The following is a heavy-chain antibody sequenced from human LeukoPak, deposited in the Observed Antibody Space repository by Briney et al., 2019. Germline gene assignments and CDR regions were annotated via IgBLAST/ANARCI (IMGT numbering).Heavy chain of an antibody. V-gene: IGHV3-30-3*01. J-gene: IGHJ4*02. CDR3: ARNKHDSSGKIFDY. CDR2: ISYDGSEK. Sequence: PGRSLRLSCAASGFTFSTYATHWVRQAPGKGLEWVIVISYDGSEKYYSDSVRGRFTISRDNSKNTLYLQMNSLRAEDTAIYYCARNKHDSSGKIFDYWGQGTLVTVSS. D-gene: IGHD3-22*01. CDR1: GFTFSTYA.